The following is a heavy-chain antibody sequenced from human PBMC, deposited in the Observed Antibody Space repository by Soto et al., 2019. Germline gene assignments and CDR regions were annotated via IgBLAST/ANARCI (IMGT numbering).Heavy chain of an antibody. CDR3: ARGGNGGVDY. CDR1: GGSISSGGYY. Sequence: QVQLQESGPGLVKPSQTLSLTCTVSGGSISSGGYYWSWIRQHPGKGLEWIGYIYYSGSTYYNPSLXXRVTIAVDTSKNQFSLKLNSVTAADTAVYYCARGGNGGVDYWGQGTLVTVSS. D-gene: IGHD2-21*01. CDR2: IYYSGST. J-gene: IGHJ4*02. V-gene: IGHV4-31*03.